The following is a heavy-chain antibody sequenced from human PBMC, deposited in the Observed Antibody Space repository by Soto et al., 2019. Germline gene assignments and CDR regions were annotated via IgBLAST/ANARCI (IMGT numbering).Heavy chain of an antibody. CDR2: IIPILGIA. J-gene: IGHJ5*01. D-gene: IGHD6-19*01. CDR3: ARDQNRLSGWYGS. Sequence: QVQLVQSGAEVKKPGSSVKVSCKASGGTFSSYTISWVRQAPGQGLEWMGRIIPILGIANYAQKFQGRVTITADKSTSTAYMELSSLRSEDTAVYYCARDQNRLSGWYGSWGQGTLVTVSS. V-gene: IGHV1-69*08. CDR1: GGTFSSYT.